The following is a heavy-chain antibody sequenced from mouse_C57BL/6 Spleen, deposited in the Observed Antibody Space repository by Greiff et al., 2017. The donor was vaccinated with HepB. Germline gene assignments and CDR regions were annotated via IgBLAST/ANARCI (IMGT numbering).Heavy chain of an antibody. Sequence: VQLQQSGTVLARPGASVKMSCKTSGYTFTSYWMHWVKQRPGQGLEWIGAVYPGNSDTSYNQKFKGKAKLTAVTSASTAYMELSSLTNEDSAVYYCTREDYGSSWGDYWGQGTSVTVSS. CDR1: GYTFTSYW. J-gene: IGHJ4*01. CDR2: VYPGNSDT. V-gene: IGHV1-5*01. D-gene: IGHD1-1*01. CDR3: TREDYGSSWGDY.